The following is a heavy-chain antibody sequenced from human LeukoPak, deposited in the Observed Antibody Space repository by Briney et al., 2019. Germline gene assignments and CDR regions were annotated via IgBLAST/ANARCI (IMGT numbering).Heavy chain of an antibody. J-gene: IGHJ5*02. CDR1: GGSLSSYY. CDR2: IYYSGST. D-gene: IGHD2-15*01. CDR3: ARVVVVAARAGWFDP. Sequence: PSETLSLTCTVSGGSLSSYYWSWIRQPPGKGLEWVGYIYYSGSTNYTPSLTSRVTISVDTSKNQFSLKLSSVTAADTAVYYCARVVVVAARAGWFDPWGQGTLVTVSP. V-gene: IGHV4-59*01.